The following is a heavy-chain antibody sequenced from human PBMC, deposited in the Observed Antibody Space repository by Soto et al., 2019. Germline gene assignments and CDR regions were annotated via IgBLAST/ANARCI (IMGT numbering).Heavy chain of an antibody. CDR3: ARARSLSHYYYQYHLAV. CDR2: IYYSGST. V-gene: IGHV4-59*01. CDR1: GGSISSYY. Sequence: SETLSLTCTVSGGSISSYYWSWSRQPPGKGLEWIGYIYYSGSTNYNPSLKSRVTISVDTSKNQFSLKLSSVTAADTAVYYCARARSLSHYYYQYHLAVWGKRTTVTVSS. J-gene: IGHJ6*03.